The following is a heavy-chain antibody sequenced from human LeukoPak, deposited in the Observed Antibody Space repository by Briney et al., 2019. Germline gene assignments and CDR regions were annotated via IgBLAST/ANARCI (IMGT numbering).Heavy chain of an antibody. V-gene: IGHV1-2*02. CDR3: AADLSLGDGDYGMDV. J-gene: IGHJ6*02. CDR2: INPNSGGT. Sequence: ASVKVSCKASGYTFSAYFMHWVRQAPGQGLEWMGWINPNSGGTNSAQKFQGRVTMTRDTSITTVYMELSSLRSDDTAVYYCAADLSLGDGDYGMDVWGQGTTVTVSS. CDR1: GYTFSAYF. D-gene: IGHD3-16*01.